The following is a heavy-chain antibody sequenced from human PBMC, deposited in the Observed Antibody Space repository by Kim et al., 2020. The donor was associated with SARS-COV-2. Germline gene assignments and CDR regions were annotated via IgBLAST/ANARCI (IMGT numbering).Heavy chain of an antibody. CDR3: ARARKGGSGSTFYGMDV. J-gene: IGHJ6*02. D-gene: IGHD3-10*01. CDR1: GGSFSGYY. Sequence: SETLSLTCAVYGGSFSGYYWSWIRQPPGKGLEWIGEINHSGSTNYNPSLKSRVTISVDTSKNQFSLKLSSVTAADTAVYYCARARKGGSGSTFYGMDVWGQGTTVTVSS. CDR2: INHSGST. V-gene: IGHV4-34*01.